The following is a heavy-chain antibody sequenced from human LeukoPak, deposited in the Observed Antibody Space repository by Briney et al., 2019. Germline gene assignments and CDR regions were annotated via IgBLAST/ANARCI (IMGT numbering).Heavy chain of an antibody. CDR1: GGTFSSYA. Sequence: GASVKVSCKASGGTFSSYAISWLRQAPGQGLEWMGRIIPIFGTANYAQKFQGRVTITTDESTSTAYMELSSLRSEDTAVYYCASDLYYYDSSGYYAPREFDYWGQGTLVTVSS. J-gene: IGHJ4*02. CDR2: IIPIFGTA. V-gene: IGHV1-69*05. D-gene: IGHD3-22*01. CDR3: ASDLYYYDSSGYYAPREFDY.